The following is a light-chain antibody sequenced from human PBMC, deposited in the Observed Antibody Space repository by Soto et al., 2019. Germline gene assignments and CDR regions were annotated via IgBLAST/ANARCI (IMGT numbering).Light chain of an antibody. CDR2: VAS. V-gene: IGKV1-39*01. J-gene: IGKJ5*01. CDR3: QQSYCTPIT. Sequence: DIHLTQPPSSLSAYVEHRVTIICRASQSLSSHLKWYQQKPGKAPNFLIDVASSLQSEVPSMFSGSGYGTDFTLTITRLHAEDFATYYCQQSYCTPITFGQGTRLEIK. CDR1: QSLSSH.